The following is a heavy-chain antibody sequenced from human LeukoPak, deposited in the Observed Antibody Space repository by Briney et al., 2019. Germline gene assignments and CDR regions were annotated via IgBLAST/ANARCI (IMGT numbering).Heavy chain of an antibody. J-gene: IGHJ5*02. CDR3: SSGGYSGYDFDN. D-gene: IGHD5-12*01. CDR1: GFTFSHAW. V-gene: IGHV3-15*01. Sequence: GGSLRLSCAASGFTFSHAWMSWVRQAPGKGLEGVGRIKSKSDGGTTDYAAPVKGRFTISRDDSKNTLYLQMNSLKTEDTGVYYCSSGGYSGYDFDNWGQGTLVTVSS. CDR2: IKSKSDGGTT.